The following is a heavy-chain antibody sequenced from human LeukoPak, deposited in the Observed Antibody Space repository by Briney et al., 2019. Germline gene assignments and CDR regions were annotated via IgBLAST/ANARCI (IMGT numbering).Heavy chain of an antibody. J-gene: IGHJ4*02. CDR1: GYTFTGYY. CDR3: ARGTNGYSSSWYRD. D-gene: IGHD6-13*01. Sequence: GASVKVPCKASGYTFTGYYMHWVRQAPGQGLEWMGWINPNSGGTNYAQKFQGRVTMTRDTSISTAYMELSRLRSDDTAVYYCARGTNGYSSSWYRDWGQGTLVTVSS. V-gene: IGHV1-2*02. CDR2: INPNSGGT.